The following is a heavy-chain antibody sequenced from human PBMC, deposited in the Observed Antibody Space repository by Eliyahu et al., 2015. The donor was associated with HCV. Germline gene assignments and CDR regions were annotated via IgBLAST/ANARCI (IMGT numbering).Heavy chain of an antibody. CDR3: ARDWELSGSDF. CDR2: IGYDGSKK. J-gene: IGHJ4*02. Sequence: QVQLVESGGGVVQTGXSXRLSCXXXGFTFSNYGXHWVRQAPGKGLEWVAFIGYDGSKKYYGXSVKGRFAISRDNSKNTLYLLMNSLKTDDTSIYHCARDWELSGSDFWGQGTLVTVSS. CDR1: GFTFSNYG. V-gene: IGHV3-30*02. D-gene: IGHD1-26*01.